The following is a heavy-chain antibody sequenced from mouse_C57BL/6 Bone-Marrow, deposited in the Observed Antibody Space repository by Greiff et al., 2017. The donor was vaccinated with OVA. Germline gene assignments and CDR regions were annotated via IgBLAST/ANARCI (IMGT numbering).Heavy chain of an antibody. D-gene: IGHD1-1*01. CDR2: IDPSDSYT. CDR3: ARWARSGSSPYWYFDV. CDR1: GYTLTSYW. Sequence: QVQLQQPGAELVRPGTSVKLSCKASGYTLTSYWMHWVKQRPGQGLEWIGVIDPSDSYTNYNQKFKGKATLTVDTSSSTAYMQLSSLTSEDSADDYCARWARSGSSPYWYFDVWGTGTTVTVSS. J-gene: IGHJ1*03. V-gene: IGHV1-59*01.